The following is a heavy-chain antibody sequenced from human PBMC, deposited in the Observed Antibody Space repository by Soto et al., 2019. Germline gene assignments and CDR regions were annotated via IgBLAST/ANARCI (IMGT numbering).Heavy chain of an antibody. D-gene: IGHD3-22*01. Sequence: QVQLVQSGAEVKKPGASVKVSCKASGYTFTSYAMHWVRQAPGQRLEWMGWINAGNGNTKYSQKLQGRVTITRDTSASTAYMELSSLRSEDTAVYYCARGPVYYYDSSGYSFDPWGQGTLVTVSS. J-gene: IGHJ5*02. CDR1: GYTFTSYA. CDR2: INAGNGNT. CDR3: ARGPVYYYDSSGYSFDP. V-gene: IGHV1-3*01.